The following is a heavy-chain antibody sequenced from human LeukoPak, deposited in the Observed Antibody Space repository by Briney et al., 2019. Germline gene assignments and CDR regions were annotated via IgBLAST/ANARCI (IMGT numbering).Heavy chain of an antibody. CDR3: ARDKVPENWFDP. CDR1: GGTFSSYA. V-gene: IGHV1-69*05. J-gene: IGHJ5*02. Sequence: ASVKVSCKASGGTFSSYAIIWVRQAPGQGLEWMGGIIPIFGTANYAQKFQGRVTITTDGSTSTAYMELSSLRSEDTAVYYCARDKVPENWFDPWGQGTLVTVSS. CDR2: IIPIFGTA.